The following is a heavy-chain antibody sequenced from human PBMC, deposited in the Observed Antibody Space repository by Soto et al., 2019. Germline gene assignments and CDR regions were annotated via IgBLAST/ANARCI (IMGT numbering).Heavy chain of an antibody. Sequence: ASVKVSCKASGYTFTGYYMHWVRQAPGQGLEWMGWINPNSGGTNYAQKFQGRVTMTEDTSTDTAYMELSSLRSEDTAVYYCATDIAMTTVTPYYYYYGMDVWGQGTTVTVSS. J-gene: IGHJ6*02. CDR3: ATDIAMTTVTPYYYYYGMDV. CDR1: GYTFTGYY. V-gene: IGHV1-2*02. CDR2: INPNSGGT. D-gene: IGHD4-17*01.